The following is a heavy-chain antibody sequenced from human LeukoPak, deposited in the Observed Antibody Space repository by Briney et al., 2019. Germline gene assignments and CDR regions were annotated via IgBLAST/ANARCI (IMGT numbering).Heavy chain of an antibody. CDR2: INVDGSDK. D-gene: IGHD5-18*01. CDR1: GFTLSRSW. J-gene: IGHJ4*02. CDR3: ANLGHSD. V-gene: IGHV3-7*01. Sequence: GGSLRLSCAVSGFTLSRSWMSWVRQAPGKGLEWVATINVDGSDKYYVDSVKGRFTISRDAAKNSPYLQMNSLRVEDTAVYHCANLGHSDWGQGTLVTVSS.